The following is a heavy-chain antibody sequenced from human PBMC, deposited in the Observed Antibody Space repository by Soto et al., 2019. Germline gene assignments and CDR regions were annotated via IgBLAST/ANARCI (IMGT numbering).Heavy chain of an antibody. CDR3: VKDRVPDSRWNFDY. CDR2: IYGSGSGT. V-gene: IGHV3-23*01. CDR1: GFTFSTYT. D-gene: IGHD1-1*01. J-gene: IGHJ4*02. Sequence: EVQLLESGGGLVQPGGSLRLSCAASGFTFSTYTMNWVRQAPGKGLEWVSGIYGSGSGTYYGDSMKGRVTISRDNSKSTLYLQMNSLRAEDTAVYFCVKDRVPDSRWNFDYWGQGTLVTVSS.